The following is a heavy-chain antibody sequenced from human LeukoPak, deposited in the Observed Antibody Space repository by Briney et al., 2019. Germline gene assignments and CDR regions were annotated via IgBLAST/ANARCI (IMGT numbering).Heavy chain of an antibody. CDR3: ARAVGYYDSSGYDYYHYYMDV. J-gene: IGHJ6*03. V-gene: IGHV1-69*05. CDR2: IIPIFGTA. Sequence: ASVKVSCKASGGTFSSYAISWVRQAPGQGLEWMGGIIPIFGTANYAQKFQGRVTITTDESTSTAYMELSSLRSEDTAVYYCARAVGYYDSSGYDYYHYYMDVWGKGTTVTVSS. CDR1: GGTFSSYA. D-gene: IGHD3-22*01.